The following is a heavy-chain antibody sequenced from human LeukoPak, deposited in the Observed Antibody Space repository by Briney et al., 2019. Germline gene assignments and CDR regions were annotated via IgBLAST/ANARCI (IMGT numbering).Heavy chain of an antibody. CDR1: GFTFNSYA. Sequence: GGSLRLSCAASGFTFNSYAMSWVRQAPGKGLEWVSAITGSGGNTYYADSVKGRFTISRDNSKNTVFLQMNSLRAEDTAVYYCAKWGDYDVLTGYYVSDYWGQGTLVTVSS. J-gene: IGHJ4*02. V-gene: IGHV3-23*01. D-gene: IGHD3-9*01. CDR3: AKWGDYDVLTGYYVSDY. CDR2: ITGSGGNT.